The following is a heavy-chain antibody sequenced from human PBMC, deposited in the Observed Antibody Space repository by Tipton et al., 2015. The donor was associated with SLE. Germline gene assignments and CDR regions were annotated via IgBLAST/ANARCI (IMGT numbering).Heavy chain of an antibody. Sequence: LRPSCTVSGGSISSYYWSWIRQPPGKGLEWIGYIYYSGSTNYNPSLKSRVTISVDTSKNQFSLKLSSVTAADTAVYYCAGEGRGQLVLWGQGTLVTVSS. V-gene: IGHV4-59*01. CDR2: IYYSGST. J-gene: IGHJ5*02. CDR1: GGSISSYY. CDR3: AGEGRGQLVL. D-gene: IGHD6-13*01.